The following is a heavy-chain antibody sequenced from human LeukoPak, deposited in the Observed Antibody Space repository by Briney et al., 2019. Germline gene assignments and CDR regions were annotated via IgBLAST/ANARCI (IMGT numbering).Heavy chain of an antibody. CDR3: AREGVAGTILIDY. D-gene: IGHD6-19*01. CDR2: IIPIFGIA. Sequence: SVKVSCKASGGTFSSYAISWVRQAPGQGLEWMGRIIPIFGIANYAQKFQGRVTITADKSTSTAYMELSSLRSEDTAVYYCAREGVAGTILIDYWGQGTLVTVSS. V-gene: IGHV1-69*04. CDR1: GGTFSSYA. J-gene: IGHJ4*02.